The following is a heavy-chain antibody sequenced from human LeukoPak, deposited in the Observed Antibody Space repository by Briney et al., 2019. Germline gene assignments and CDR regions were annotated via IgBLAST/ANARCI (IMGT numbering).Heavy chain of an antibody. D-gene: IGHD2-2*01. CDR2: IWYDGSNK. Sequence: GSLRLSCAASGFTFSSYGMHWIRQAPGKGLEWVAVIWYDGSNKYYADSVKGRFTISRDNSKNTLYLQMNSLRAEDTAVYYCARGSDQLLYVDYWGQGTLVTVSS. J-gene: IGHJ4*02. CDR3: ARGSDQLLYVDY. V-gene: IGHV3-33*01. CDR1: GFTFSSYG.